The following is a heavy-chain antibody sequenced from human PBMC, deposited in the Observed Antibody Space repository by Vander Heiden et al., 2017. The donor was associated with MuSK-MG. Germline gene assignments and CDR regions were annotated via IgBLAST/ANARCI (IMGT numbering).Heavy chain of an antibody. CDR1: AFTFSSYA. V-gene: IGHV3-23*01. J-gene: IGHJ4*02. D-gene: IGHD3-22*01. Sequence: EVQLLESVGGLVQPGGSLRLSGAASAFTFSSYAMSWVRQAPGKGLEWVSAISGSGGSTYYADSVKGRFTISRDNSKNTLYLQMNSLRAEDTAVYYCAKVTYYYDSSGYYPFDYWGQGTLVTVSS. CDR2: ISGSGGST. CDR3: AKVTYYYDSSGYYPFDY.